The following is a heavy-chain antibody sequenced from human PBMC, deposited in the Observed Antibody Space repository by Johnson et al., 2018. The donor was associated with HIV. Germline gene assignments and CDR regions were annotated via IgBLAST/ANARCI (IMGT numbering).Heavy chain of an antibody. J-gene: IGHJ3*02. CDR1: GFTFDDYG. D-gene: IGHD1-26*01. Sequence: EVQLVESGGGVVRPGGSLRLSCAASGFTFDDYGMSWVRQGPGKRLEWVSGIKWSGGSTGYADSVKGRFTISRDNAKNSLYLQMNSLRAEDTAVYYCAREGVWVKAFDIWGQGTMVTVSS. CDR3: AREGVWVKAFDI. CDR2: IKWSGGST. V-gene: IGHV3-20*04.